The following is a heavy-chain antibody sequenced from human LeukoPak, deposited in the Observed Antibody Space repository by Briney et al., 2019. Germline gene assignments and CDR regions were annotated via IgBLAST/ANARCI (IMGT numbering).Heavy chain of an antibody. Sequence: GASVKVSCKASGYTFTGYYMHWVRQAPGQGLEWMGWINPNSGGTNYAQKFQGRVTMTRDTSINTAYMELSRLRSDDTAVYYCARDLEYLYPGGAFDIWGQGTMVTVSS. V-gene: IGHV1-2*02. CDR3: ARDLEYLYPGGAFDI. D-gene: IGHD3-16*01. J-gene: IGHJ3*02. CDR2: INPNSGGT. CDR1: GYTFTGYY.